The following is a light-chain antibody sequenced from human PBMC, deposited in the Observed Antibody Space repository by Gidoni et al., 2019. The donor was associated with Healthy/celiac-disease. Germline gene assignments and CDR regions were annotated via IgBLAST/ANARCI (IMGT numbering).Light chain of an antibody. Sequence: QSVLTHPPSASGTPGQRVTFSCSGSSYNIGSNTVNWYQQLPGTAPNLLIYSNNQRPSGVPDRFSGSKSGTSASLAISGLQSEDEADYYCAAWDDSLNGRVFGGGTKLTVL. CDR1: SYNIGSNT. V-gene: IGLV1-44*01. CDR3: AAWDDSLNGRV. CDR2: SNN. J-gene: IGLJ3*02.